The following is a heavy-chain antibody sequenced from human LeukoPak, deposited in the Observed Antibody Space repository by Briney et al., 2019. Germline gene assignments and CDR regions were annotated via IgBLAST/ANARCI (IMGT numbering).Heavy chain of an antibody. CDR2: IRYDGSNK. D-gene: IGHD3/OR15-3a*01. V-gene: IGHV3-30*02. Sequence: PGGSLRLSCAASGFTISSYWMNWVRQAPGKGLEWVAFIRYDGSNKYYADSVKGRFTISRDNSKNTLYLQMNSLRAEDTAVYYCAEAHRGFGLGQFDIWGQGTMVTVSS. J-gene: IGHJ3*02. CDR1: GFTISSYW. CDR3: AEAHRGFGLGQFDI.